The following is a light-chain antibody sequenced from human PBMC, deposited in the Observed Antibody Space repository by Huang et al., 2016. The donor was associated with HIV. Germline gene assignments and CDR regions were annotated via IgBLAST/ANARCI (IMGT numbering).Light chain of an antibody. J-gene: IGKJ5*01. CDR3: QQGYSALIT. CDR1: QNINTY. CDR2: SAY. Sequence: DILLTQSPSSLSASVGDRVTITCRASQNINTYLNWYQQKPGKAPNLLIHSAYTLQTGGPSRFSGSGSGTDFTLTVNSLQPEDSATYYCQQGYSALITFGQGTRL. V-gene: IGKV1-39*01.